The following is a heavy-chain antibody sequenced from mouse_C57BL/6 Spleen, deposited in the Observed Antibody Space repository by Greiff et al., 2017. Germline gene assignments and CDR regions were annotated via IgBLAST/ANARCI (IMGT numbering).Heavy chain of an antibody. V-gene: IGHV1-81*01. Sequence: VKLLESGAELARPGASVKLSCKASGYTFTSYGISWVKQRTGQGLEWIGEFYPRSGNTNYNEKFKGKATLTADKSSSTAYLVLRSLTSEDSAVYFCCGIMTTVVAAFDYWGQGTTVTVSS. CDR1: GYTFTSYG. J-gene: IGHJ2*01. CDR3: CGIMTTVVAAFDY. CDR2: FYPRSGNT. D-gene: IGHD1-1*01.